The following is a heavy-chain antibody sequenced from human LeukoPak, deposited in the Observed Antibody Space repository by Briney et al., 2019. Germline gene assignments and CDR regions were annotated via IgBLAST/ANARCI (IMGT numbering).Heavy chain of an antibody. D-gene: IGHD6-19*01. V-gene: IGHV3-30-3*01. Sequence: GGSLRLSCAASGFTFSSYAMHWVRQAPGKGLEWVAVISYDGSNKYYADSVKGRSTISRDNSKNTLYLQMNSLRAEDTAVYYCATEDINGYSSFDYWGQGTLVTVSS. CDR2: ISYDGSNK. J-gene: IGHJ4*02. CDR3: ATEDINGYSSFDY. CDR1: GFTFSSYA.